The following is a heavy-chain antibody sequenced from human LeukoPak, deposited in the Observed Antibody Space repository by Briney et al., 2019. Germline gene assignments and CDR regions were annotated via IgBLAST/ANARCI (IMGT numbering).Heavy chain of an antibody. CDR2: IWYDGSNK. Sequence: GGSLRLSCAASGFTFRSYGMHWVRQAPGKGLEWVAVIWYDGSNKYYADSVKGRFTVSRDNSKNTLYLQMNSLRAEDTAVYYCATAVASSSGWYADYWGQGTLVTVSS. V-gene: IGHV3-33*01. D-gene: IGHD6-19*01. J-gene: IGHJ4*02. CDR1: GFTFRSYG. CDR3: ATAVASSSGWYADY.